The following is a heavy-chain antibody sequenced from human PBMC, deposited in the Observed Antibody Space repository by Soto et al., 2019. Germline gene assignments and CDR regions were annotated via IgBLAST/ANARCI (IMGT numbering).Heavy chain of an antibody. CDR1: GFTFSSYA. CDR2: ISYDGSNK. CDR3: ARDKFGLYYFDY. J-gene: IGHJ4*02. Sequence: GGSLRLSCAASGFTFSSYAMHWVRQAPGKGLEWVAVISYDGSNKYYADSVKGRFTISRDNSKNTLYLQMNSLRAEDTAVYYCARDKFGLYYFDYWGQGT. V-gene: IGHV3-30-3*01. D-gene: IGHD3-10*01.